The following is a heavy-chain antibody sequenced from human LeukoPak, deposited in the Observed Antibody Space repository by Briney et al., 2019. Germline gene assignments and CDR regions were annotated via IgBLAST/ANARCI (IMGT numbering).Heavy chain of an antibody. Sequence: ASVKVSCKASGGTFSSYAISWVRQAPGQGLEWMGRIIPIFGTANYAQKFQGRVTITTDESTSTAYMELSSLRSEDTALYYCARAPSGSRDFDYWGQGTLVTVSS. D-gene: IGHD1-26*01. CDR1: GGTFSSYA. CDR3: ARAPSGSRDFDY. J-gene: IGHJ4*02. CDR2: IIPIFGTA. V-gene: IGHV1-69*05.